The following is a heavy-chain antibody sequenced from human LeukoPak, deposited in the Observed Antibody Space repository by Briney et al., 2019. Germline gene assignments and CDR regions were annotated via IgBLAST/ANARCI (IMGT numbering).Heavy chain of an antibody. Sequence: GGSLRLSCAASGVTVSSNYMTWVRQAPGKGLEWVSVIYSGGSTYYADSVKGRFTISRDNSKNTLYLQMTSLRAEDTAVYYCARDPTYYDFWSGHQDAFDIWGQGTMVTVSS. CDR2: IYSGGST. J-gene: IGHJ3*02. D-gene: IGHD3-3*01. CDR3: ARDPTYYDFWSGHQDAFDI. V-gene: IGHV3-53*01. CDR1: GVTVSSNY.